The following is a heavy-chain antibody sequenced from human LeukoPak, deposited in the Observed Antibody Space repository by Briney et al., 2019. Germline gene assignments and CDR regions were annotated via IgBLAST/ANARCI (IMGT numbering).Heavy chain of an antibody. V-gene: IGHV1-69*13. Sequence: EASVKVSCTASGGTFSSYAISWVRQAPGQGIAWMGGIIPIFGTANCAQKFQGRVTITADESTSTAYMELSSLRSEATAVYYCARDRMLVLFDPWGQGTLVTVSS. J-gene: IGHJ5*02. D-gene: IGHD3-10*02. CDR3: ARDRMLVLFDP. CDR2: IIPIFGTA. CDR1: GGTFSSYA.